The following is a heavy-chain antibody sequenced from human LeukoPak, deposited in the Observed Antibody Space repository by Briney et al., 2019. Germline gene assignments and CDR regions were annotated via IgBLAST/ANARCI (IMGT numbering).Heavy chain of an antibody. J-gene: IGHJ4*02. V-gene: IGHV3-23*01. Sequence: GGSLRLSCAASGFTFSSYAMSWVRQAPGKGLEWVSAISGSGGSTYYADSVKGRFTITRDNTRNSLFLQMYSLRAEDTAVYFCAREDGYCSGGNCYSYFDSWGQGTLVTVSS. CDR3: AREDGYCSGGNCYSYFDS. CDR1: GFTFSSYA. D-gene: IGHD2-15*01. CDR2: ISGSGGST.